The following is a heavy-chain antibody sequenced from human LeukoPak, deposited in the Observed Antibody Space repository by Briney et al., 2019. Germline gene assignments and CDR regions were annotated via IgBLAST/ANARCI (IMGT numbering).Heavy chain of an antibody. V-gene: IGHV4-59*01. Sequence: SETLSLTCTVSGGSISSYCWSWIRQPPGKGLEWIGYIYYSGSTNYNPSLKSRVTISVDTSKNQFSLKLSSVTAADTAVYYCARDIHREGDGYNFDIWGQGTMVTVSS. D-gene: IGHD5-24*01. CDR1: GGSISSYC. CDR3: ARDIHREGDGYNFDI. CDR2: IYYSGST. J-gene: IGHJ3*02.